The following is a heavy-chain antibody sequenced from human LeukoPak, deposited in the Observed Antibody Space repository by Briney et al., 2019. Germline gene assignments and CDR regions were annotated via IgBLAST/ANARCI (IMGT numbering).Heavy chain of an antibody. CDR3: ATVPSPTYYYGSGSFLNWFDP. J-gene: IGHJ5*02. Sequence: ASVKVSCKVSGYTFTELSMHWVRQAPGKGLEWMGGFDPEDGETIYAQKFQGRVTMTEDTSTDTAYMELSSLRSEDTAVYYCATVPSPTYYYGSGSFLNWFDPWGQGTLVTVSS. V-gene: IGHV1-24*01. D-gene: IGHD3-10*01. CDR2: FDPEDGET. CDR1: GYTFTELS.